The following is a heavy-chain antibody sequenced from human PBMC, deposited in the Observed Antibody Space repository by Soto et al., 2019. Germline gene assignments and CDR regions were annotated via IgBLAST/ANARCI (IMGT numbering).Heavy chain of an antibody. Sequence: PGGSLRLSCAASGFTFSSYGIHWVRQAPGKGLEWVAVISYDGSNKYYADSVKGRFTISRDNSKNTLYLQMNSLRAEDTAVYYCAKRDLPGWTGWGSYSTLDYWGQGTLVTVSS. CDR3: AKRDLPGWTGWGSYSTLDY. CDR2: ISYDGSNK. J-gene: IGHJ4*02. CDR1: GFTFSSYG. D-gene: IGHD3-10*01. V-gene: IGHV3-30*18.